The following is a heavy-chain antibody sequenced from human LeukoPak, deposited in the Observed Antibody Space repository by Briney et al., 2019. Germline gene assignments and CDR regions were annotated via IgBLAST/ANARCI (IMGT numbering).Heavy chain of an antibody. J-gene: IGHJ6*03. CDR3: AKDMQGYCSSTSCYGDYYYYMDV. CDR1: GFTFSSYG. V-gene: IGHV3-30*02. D-gene: IGHD2-2*01. Sequence: GGSLRLSCVASGFTFSSYGMHWVRQAPGKGLEWVAFIRYDESNKYYADSVRGRFTISRDNSKNTLYLQMNSLRAEDTAVYYCAKDMQGYCSSTSCYGDYYYYMDVWGKGTTVTVSS. CDR2: IRYDESNK.